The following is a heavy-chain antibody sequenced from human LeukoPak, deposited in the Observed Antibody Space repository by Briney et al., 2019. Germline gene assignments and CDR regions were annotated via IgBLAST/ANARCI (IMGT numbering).Heavy chain of an antibody. CDR3: ARRGTYDSSGYSPSHDAFDI. CDR2: INPNSGGT. J-gene: IGHJ3*02. Sequence: GGSVNVSCKASGYTFTGYYMHWVRPAPGQGLEWMGWINPNSGGTNYAQKFQGRVTMTRDTSISTDYMELSRLRSDDTAVYYCARRGTYDSSGYSPSHDAFDIWGQGTMVTVSS. D-gene: IGHD3-22*01. CDR1: GYTFTGYY. V-gene: IGHV1-2*02.